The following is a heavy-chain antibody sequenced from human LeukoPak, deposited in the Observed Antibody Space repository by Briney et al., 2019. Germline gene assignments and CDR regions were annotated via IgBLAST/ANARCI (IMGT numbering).Heavy chain of an antibody. D-gene: IGHD2-15*01. CDR2: IYHSGST. CDR1: GGSLSSGGYS. J-gene: IGHJ5*02. V-gene: IGHV4-30-2*01. CDR3: ARARYCSGDSCYGLRWFHP. Sequence: SETLSLTCAVSGGSLSSGGYSWRWLRQPPGRGLEWIGYIYHSGSTYYNPSLKSRVTISVDRSKNQFSLKLSSLTAGGPAGYYCARARYCSGDSCYGLRWFHPWGQGTLLTVPS.